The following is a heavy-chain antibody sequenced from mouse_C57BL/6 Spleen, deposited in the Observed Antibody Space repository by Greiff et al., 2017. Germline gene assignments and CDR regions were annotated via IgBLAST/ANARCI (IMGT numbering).Heavy chain of an antibody. V-gene: IGHV1-22*01. J-gene: IGHJ1*03. CDR3: ARDTSSYWYFDV. CDR1: GYTFTDYN. CDR2: INPNNGGT. D-gene: IGHD1-1*01. Sequence: SGPELVKPGASVKMSCKASGYTFTDYNMHWVKQSHGKSLEWIGYINPNNGGTSYNQKFKGKATLTVNKSSSTAYMELRSLTSEDSAVYYCARDTSSYWYFDVWGTGTTVTVSS.